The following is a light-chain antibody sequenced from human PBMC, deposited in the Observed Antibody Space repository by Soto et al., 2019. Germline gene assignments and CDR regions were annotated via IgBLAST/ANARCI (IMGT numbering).Light chain of an antibody. V-gene: IGLV2-14*01. J-gene: IGLJ1*01. Sequence: QSALTQTASVSGPPGQSITIPCTGTSSDIGEYNYVSWYQQHPGKAPKLLIFEVYNRPPGVSNRFSGSKSCHTASLTISGLQTGDEGDYYCSAYSSTNTLYVFGTGTKLTVL. CDR1: SSDIGEYNY. CDR2: EVY. CDR3: SAYSSTNTLYV.